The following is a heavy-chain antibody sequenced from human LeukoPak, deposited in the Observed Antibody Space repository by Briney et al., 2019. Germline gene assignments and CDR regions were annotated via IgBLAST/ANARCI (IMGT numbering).Heavy chain of an antibody. J-gene: IGHJ6*02. CDR1: GFTFSDYY. V-gene: IGHV3-11*01. Sequence: GGSLRLSCAASGFTFSDYYMNWIRQAPGKGLEWVSYISSSGSTIYYADSVKGRFTISRDNAKNSLYLQLNSLRAEDTAVYYCARVLLTPRRSTVTGYGMDVWGQGTTVTVSS. CDR2: ISSSGSTI. CDR3: ARVLLTPRRSTVTGYGMDV. D-gene: IGHD4-17*01.